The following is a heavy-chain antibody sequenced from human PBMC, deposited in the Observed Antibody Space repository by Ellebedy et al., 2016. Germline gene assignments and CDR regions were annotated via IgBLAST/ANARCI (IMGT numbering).Heavy chain of an antibody. CDR1: GFTFSDYF. V-gene: IGHV3-11*01. J-gene: IGHJ4*02. CDR2: IRNDGSTL. CDR3: ARDFGAAVYGGGSYYFDH. D-gene: IGHD3-10*01. Sequence: GGSLRLXXVASGFTFSDYFMNWIRQAPGKGLEWVAYIRNDGSTLNYADSVKGRFTISRDNAKNSLFLQMNSLRPDDTAVYYCARDFGAAVYGGGSYYFDHWGQGTPVTVSS.